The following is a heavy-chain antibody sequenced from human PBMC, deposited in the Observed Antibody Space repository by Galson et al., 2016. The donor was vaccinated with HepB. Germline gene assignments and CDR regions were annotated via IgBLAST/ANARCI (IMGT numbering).Heavy chain of an antibody. V-gene: IGHV3-23*01. J-gene: IGHJ4*02. CDR3: AKYCRGGNCNGYYFDY. D-gene: IGHD2-15*01. Sequence: SLRLSCAASGFPFSSSAMSWARQAPGKGLEWVSTFSGGTTWYAESVKGRFTVSTDDSKNTLYLQMNNLRAEDTALYYCAKYCRGGNCNGYYFDYWGQGTLVTVSS. CDR1: GFPFSSSA. CDR2: FSGGTT.